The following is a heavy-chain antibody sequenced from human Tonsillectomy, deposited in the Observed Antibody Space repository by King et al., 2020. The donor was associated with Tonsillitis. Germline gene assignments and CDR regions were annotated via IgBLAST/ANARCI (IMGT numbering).Heavy chain of an antibody. Sequence: VQLVESGGGLVQPGGSLRLSCAASGFTFSSYAMSWVRQAPGKGLEWVSDISGSGGSANYADSVKGRFTISRDNSKNTLHLQMNSLGAEDTAGYYCAKHQRACSGGSCYSSFDYWGQGTLVTVSS. V-gene: IGHV3-23*04. CDR3: AKHQRACSGGSCYSSFDY. CDR2: ISGSGGSA. CDR1: GFTFSSYA. J-gene: IGHJ4*02. D-gene: IGHD2-15*01.